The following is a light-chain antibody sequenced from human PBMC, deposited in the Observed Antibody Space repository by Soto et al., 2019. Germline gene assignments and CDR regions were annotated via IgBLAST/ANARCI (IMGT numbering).Light chain of an antibody. CDR1: QSIRSN. CDR3: QQYSAWPLT. CDR2: GVS. Sequence: EIVMTQSPATLSVSPGERAILSCRTSQSIRSNYFAWYQQKPGQPPRLLIYGVSTRATGIPARFSGSGSGTEFTLTISSLQSEDFAVYYGQQYSAWPLTFGGGTQVEMK. V-gene: IGKV3-15*01. J-gene: IGKJ4*01.